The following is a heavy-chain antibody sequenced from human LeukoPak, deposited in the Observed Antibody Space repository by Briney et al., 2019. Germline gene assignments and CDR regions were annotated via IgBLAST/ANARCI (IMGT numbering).Heavy chain of an antibody. Sequence: PWRSLRPPCAASGFTSSDDYVSGFRRAPGKGREGLSYIIPTSGYTPYADSVRGRFTISRDNAKNSLYLQLNSLRAEDTAVYYCARNAYGAPTPSDVWGQGTTVTVSS. J-gene: IGHJ6*02. CDR3: ARNAYGAPTPSDV. D-gene: IGHD4-17*01. V-gene: IGHV3-11*03. CDR1: GFTSSDDY. CDR2: IIPTSGYT.